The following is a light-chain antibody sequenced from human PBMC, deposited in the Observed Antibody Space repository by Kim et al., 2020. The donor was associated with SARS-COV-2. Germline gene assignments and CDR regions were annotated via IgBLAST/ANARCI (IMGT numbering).Light chain of an antibody. J-gene: IGLJ3*02. CDR1: SGHSSYA. CDR3: QTWGTGIPV. Sequence: QPVLTQSHSASASLGASVKPTCTLSSGHSSYAIAWHQQQPEKGPRYLMKLNSDGSHSKGDGIPDRFSGSSSGAERYLTISSLQSEDEADYYCQTWGTGIPVFGGGTQLTVL. CDR2: LNSDGSH. V-gene: IGLV4-69*01.